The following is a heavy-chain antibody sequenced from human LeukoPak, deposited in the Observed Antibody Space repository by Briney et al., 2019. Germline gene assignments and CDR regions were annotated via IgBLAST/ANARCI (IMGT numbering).Heavy chain of an antibody. D-gene: IGHD6-6*01. J-gene: IGHJ4*02. V-gene: IGHV1-8*01. CDR2: MNPNSGNT. CDR3: ARDHGLGAARPDASDY. CDR1: GYTFTSYD. Sequence: ASVKVSCKASGYTFTSYDINWVRQATGQGLEWMGWMNPNSGNTGYAQKLQGRVTMTTDTSTSTAYMELRSLRSDDTAVYYCARDHGLGAARPDASDYWGQGTLVAVSS.